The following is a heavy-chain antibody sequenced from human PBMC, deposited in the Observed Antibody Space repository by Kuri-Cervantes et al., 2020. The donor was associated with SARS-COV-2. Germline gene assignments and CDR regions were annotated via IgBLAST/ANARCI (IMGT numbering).Heavy chain of an antibody. CDR2: ISAYNGNT. CDR1: GYTFTSYG. CDR3: ARGLLYPTEGPTSY. D-gene: IGHD3-3*01. Sequence: ASVKVSCKASGYTFTSYGISWVRQAPGQGLEWMGWISAYNGNTNYAQKLQGRVTMTTDTSTSTAYMELRSLRSDDTAVYYCARGLLYPTEGPTSYWGQGTLVTVSS. J-gene: IGHJ4*02. V-gene: IGHV1-18*01.